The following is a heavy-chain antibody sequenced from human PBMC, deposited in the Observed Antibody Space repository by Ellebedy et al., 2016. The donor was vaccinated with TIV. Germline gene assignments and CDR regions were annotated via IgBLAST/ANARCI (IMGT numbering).Heavy chain of an antibody. CDR2: IKQGGSEK. CDR3: AGGISVAGTSLGF. CDR1: GFTFTNYW. J-gene: IGHJ4*02. Sequence: GGSLRLSCAASGFTFTNYWMSWVRQAPGKGLEWVATIKQGGSEKYYADSVKGRFTISRDNSKNTLFLQMNSLRVEDTAVYYCAGGISVAGTSLGFWGQGTLVTVSS. V-gene: IGHV3-7*03. D-gene: IGHD6-19*01.